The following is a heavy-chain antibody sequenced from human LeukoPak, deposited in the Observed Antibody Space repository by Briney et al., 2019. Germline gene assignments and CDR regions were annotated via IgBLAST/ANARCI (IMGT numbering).Heavy chain of an antibody. D-gene: IGHD5-18*01. Sequence: PSETLSLTCTVSGGSISSYYWSWIRQPPGKGLEWIGYIYYSGSTNYNPSLKSRVTISVDTSKNQFSLKLSSVTAADTAVYDCARHPTGGYSYDAYFDYWGQGTLVTVSS. CDR1: GGSISSYY. CDR3: ARHPTGGYSYDAYFDY. J-gene: IGHJ4*02. V-gene: IGHV4-59*08. CDR2: IYYSGST.